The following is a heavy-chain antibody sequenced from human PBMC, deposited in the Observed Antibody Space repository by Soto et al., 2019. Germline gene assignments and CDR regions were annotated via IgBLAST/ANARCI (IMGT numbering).Heavy chain of an antibody. J-gene: IGHJ4*02. CDR2: TSDDGSKR. CDR3: AKGSLDSSGLD. D-gene: IGHD4-4*01. V-gene: IGHV3-30*18. CDR1: GFTFSDYA. Sequence: QVQLVESGGGAVLAGMSLRLSCAGSGFTFSDYAMYWVRQAPGKGLEWVAVTSDDGSKRYYADCVKGRFTITIDNSKTALYLQMNSLRREVTAVYYCAKGSLDSSGLDWGQGTLVA.